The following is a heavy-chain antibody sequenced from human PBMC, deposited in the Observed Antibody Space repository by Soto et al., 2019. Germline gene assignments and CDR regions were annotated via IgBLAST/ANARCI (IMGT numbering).Heavy chain of an antibody. J-gene: IGHJ4*02. CDR3: ARLTTATRPSPLRSPADDY. Sequence: GASVKVSCKASGGTFSSYAISWVRQAPGQGLEWMGGIIPIFGTANYAQKFQGRVTITADESTSTAYMELSSLRSEDTAVYYCARLTTATRPSPLRSPADDYWGQGTLVTVSS. V-gene: IGHV1-69*13. CDR2: IIPIFGTA. D-gene: IGHD4-17*01. CDR1: GGTFSSYA.